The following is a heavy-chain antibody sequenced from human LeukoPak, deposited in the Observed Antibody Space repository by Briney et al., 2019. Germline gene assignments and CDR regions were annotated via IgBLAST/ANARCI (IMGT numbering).Heavy chain of an antibody. J-gene: IGHJ4*02. CDR3: ARAQYDYVWGSYSY. D-gene: IGHD3-16*01. V-gene: IGHV4-34*01. CDR2: INHSGST. Sequence: PSETLSLTCAVYGGSFSGYYWSWIRQPPGKGLEWIGEINHSGSTNYNPSLKSRVTISVDTSKNQFSLKLSSVTAADTAVYYCARAQYDYVWGSYSYWGQGTLVTVSS. CDR1: GGSFSGYY.